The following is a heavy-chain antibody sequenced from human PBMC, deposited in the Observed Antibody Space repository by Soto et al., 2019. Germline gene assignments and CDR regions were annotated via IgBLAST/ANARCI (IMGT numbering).Heavy chain of an antibody. J-gene: IGHJ4*02. Sequence: GGSLRLSCAASGFTFSSYSMNWVRQAPGKGLEWVSYISSSSSTIYYADSVKGRFTISRDNAKNSLYLQMNSLRAEDTAVYYCARVFVVAATFEPVDYWGQRTLVTVSS. CDR1: GFTFSSYS. D-gene: IGHD2-15*01. V-gene: IGHV3-48*01. CDR3: ARVFVVAATFEPVDY. CDR2: ISSSSSTI.